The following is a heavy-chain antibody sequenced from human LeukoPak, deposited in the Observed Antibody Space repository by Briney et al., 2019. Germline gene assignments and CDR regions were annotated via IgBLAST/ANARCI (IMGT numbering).Heavy chain of an antibody. CDR1: GFTLSRFA. D-gene: IGHD6-19*01. J-gene: IGHJ6*02. V-gene: IGHV3-43*02. CDR3: AKDRLPGGIAVAGTDDGMDV. CDR2: ISGDGGDT. Sequence: PGGSLRLSCTSSGFTLSRFAMHWVRQAPGKGLDWVCLISGDGGDTFYADSVKGRFTISRDNSKNSLYLQMNSLRTEDTAFYYCAKDRLPGGIAVAGTDDGMDVWGQGTTVTVSS.